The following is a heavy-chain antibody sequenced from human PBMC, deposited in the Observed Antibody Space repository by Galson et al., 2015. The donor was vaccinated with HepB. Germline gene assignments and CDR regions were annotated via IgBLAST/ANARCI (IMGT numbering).Heavy chain of an antibody. CDR2: IFHSGST. D-gene: IGHD3-9*01. V-gene: IGHV4-30-4*07. Sequence: TLSLTCAVSGDSMTSGHYSWSWIRQPPGKGLEWVGHIFHSGSTYYNSSLNSRANISLDTSKNQFSLRLTSMTAADTAVYYCARHRYFDVLTGYFVPYGMDVWGQGTTVTVSS. J-gene: IGHJ6*02. CDR3: ARHRYFDVLTGYFVPYGMDV. CDR1: GDSMTSGHYS.